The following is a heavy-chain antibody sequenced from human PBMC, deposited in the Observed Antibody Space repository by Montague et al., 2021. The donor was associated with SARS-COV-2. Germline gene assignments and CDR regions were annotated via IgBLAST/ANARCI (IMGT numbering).Heavy chain of an antibody. Sequence: SETLSLTCTVSGDPISGFSWNWIRQPAGKGLEWIGSIYASGGTDYNPSPESRVTMSVDTSKNQFSLKVNSVTAADTAMYYCARDIAVAGVFDYWGHGTLVTVSS. CDR2: IYASGGT. CDR1: GDPISGFS. V-gene: IGHV4-4*07. CDR3: ARDIAVAGVFDY. D-gene: IGHD6-19*01. J-gene: IGHJ4*01.